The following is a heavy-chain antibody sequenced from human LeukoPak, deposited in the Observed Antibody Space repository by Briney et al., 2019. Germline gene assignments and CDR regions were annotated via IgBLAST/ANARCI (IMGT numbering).Heavy chain of an antibody. CDR1: GFTFSSYD. D-gene: IGHD1-26*01. J-gene: IGHJ4*02. Sequence: GGSLRLSCAASGFTFSSYDMHWVRQAPGKGLEWVAFTSYDGSIKNYADSVKGRFTISRDNSKNTLYLQMNSLRAEDTAVYYCASFWRKWELLTFDYWGQGTLVTVSS. CDR2: TSYDGSIK. V-gene: IGHV3-30*03. CDR3: ASFWRKWELLTFDY.